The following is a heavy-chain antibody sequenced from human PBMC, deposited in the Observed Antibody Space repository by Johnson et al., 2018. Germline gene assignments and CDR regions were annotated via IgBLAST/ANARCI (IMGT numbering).Heavy chain of an antibody. V-gene: IGHV3-30*18. CDR3: AKSSEYFQH. J-gene: IGHJ1*01. CDR2: ISYDGDNK. Sequence: VQPVESGGGVVQPGRSXRLSCAASGFTFINYGMHWVRQAPGKGLAWVAVISYDGDNKYYADSVKGRFTISRDNSKNTLYLQMNSLRAEDTAVYYCAKSSEYFQHWGQGTLVTVSA. CDR1: GFTFINYG.